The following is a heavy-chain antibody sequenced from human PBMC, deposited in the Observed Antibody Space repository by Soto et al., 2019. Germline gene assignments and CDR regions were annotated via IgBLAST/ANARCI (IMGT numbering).Heavy chain of an antibody. CDR3: ARGSTTGTRYYYNYYMDV. J-gene: IGHJ6*03. V-gene: IGHV4-59*01. CDR2: IYYSGST. D-gene: IGHD1-1*01. Sequence: QVQLQESGPGLVKPSETLSLTCTVSGGSISSYYWSWIRQPPGKGLEWIGYIYYSGSTNYNPSLKSRVTISVDTSKNQFSLKLSSVTAADTAVYYCARGSTTGTRYYYNYYMDVWGNGTTVTVSS. CDR1: GGSISSYY.